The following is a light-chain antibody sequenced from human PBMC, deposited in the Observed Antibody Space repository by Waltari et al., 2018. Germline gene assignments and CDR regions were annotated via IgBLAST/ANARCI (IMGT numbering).Light chain of an antibody. J-gene: IGLJ2*01. Sequence: QSVLTQPPSASGTPGPGVTISCSGSRYNIGPNTVNWYQQLPGTAPKVLIYSNNQRPSGVPDRFSGSKSGTSASLAVSGLQSEDEGDYYCATWDDSLNGVVFGGGTKLTVL. CDR1: RYNIGPNT. V-gene: IGLV1-44*01. CDR3: ATWDDSLNGVV. CDR2: SNN.